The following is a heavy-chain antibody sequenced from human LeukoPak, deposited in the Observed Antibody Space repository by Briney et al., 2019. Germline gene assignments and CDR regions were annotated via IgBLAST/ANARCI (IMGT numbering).Heavy chain of an antibody. V-gene: IGHV3-15*01. CDR2: IKSKSDGGTI. D-gene: IGHD3-10*01. J-gene: IGHJ4*02. CDR3: TADARLWFGAPLHY. CDR1: GFNFTKAW. Sequence: GGSLRFSCAASGFNFTKAWMNWVRQAPGRGLEWVGRIKSKSDGGTIDYAAPVKGRFTFSRDDSKNTLSLQMNSLTIEDTAGYDCTADARLWFGAPLHYWGQGTLVTVPS.